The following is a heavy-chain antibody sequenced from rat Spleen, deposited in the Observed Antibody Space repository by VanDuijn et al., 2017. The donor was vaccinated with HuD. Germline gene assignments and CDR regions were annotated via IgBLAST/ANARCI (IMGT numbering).Heavy chain of an antibody. CDR3: GRHHYDGYYHGPVFGVMDA. Sequence: EVQLVESGGDLVQPGGSLKLSCAASGFTYNDYAMGLVRQAPAKGLEWVATISSGGGGTYYPDSVKGRFTISRDNAKTTLFLQMDSLRSEDTASYYCGRHHYDGYYHGPVFGVMDAWGQGASVTVSS. V-gene: IGHV5S13*01. D-gene: IGHD1-12*03. CDR2: ISSGGGGT. J-gene: IGHJ4*01. CDR1: GFTYNDYA.